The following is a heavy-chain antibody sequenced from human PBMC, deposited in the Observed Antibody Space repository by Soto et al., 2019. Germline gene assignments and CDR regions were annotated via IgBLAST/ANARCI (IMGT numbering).Heavy chain of an antibody. J-gene: IGHJ4*02. CDR1: GYTFTSYA. V-gene: IGHV1-3*01. Sequence: ASVKVSCKASGYTFTSYAMHWARQAPGQRLEWMGWINAGNGNTKYSQKFQGRVTITRDTSASTAYMELSSLRSEDTAVYYCARDQGAAVAGYYYFDYWGQGTLVTVSS. D-gene: IGHD6-19*01. CDR2: INAGNGNT. CDR3: ARDQGAAVAGYYYFDY.